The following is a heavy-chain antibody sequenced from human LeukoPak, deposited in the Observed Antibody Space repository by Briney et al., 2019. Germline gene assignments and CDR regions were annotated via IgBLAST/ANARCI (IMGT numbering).Heavy chain of an antibody. V-gene: IGHV1-46*01. D-gene: IGHD2-15*01. J-gene: IGHJ6*03. CDR3: ASQSGGGYYYYYYMDV. Sequence: ASVEVSCKASGYIFTSYYMHWVRQAPGQGLEWMGIINPSGGSTSYAQKFQGRVTMTRDMSTSTVYMELSSLRSEDTAVYYCASQSGGGYYYYYYMDVWGKGTRSPSP. CDR1: GYIFTSYY. CDR2: INPSGGST.